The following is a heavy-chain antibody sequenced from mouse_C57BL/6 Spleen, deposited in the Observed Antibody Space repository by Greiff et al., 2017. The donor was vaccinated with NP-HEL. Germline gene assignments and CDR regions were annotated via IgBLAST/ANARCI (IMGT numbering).Heavy chain of an antibody. J-gene: IGHJ4*01. CDR1: GYTFTSYW. Sequence: QVQLQQPGAELVKPGASVKMSCKASGYTFTSYWITWVKQRPGQGLEWIGEIDPSDSYTNYNQKFKGKSTLTVDKSSSTAYMQLSSLTSEDSAVYYCASGGLYAMDYWGQGTSVTVSS. CDR2: IDPSDSYT. V-gene: IGHV1-69*01. CDR3: ASGGLYAMDY. D-gene: IGHD3-3*01.